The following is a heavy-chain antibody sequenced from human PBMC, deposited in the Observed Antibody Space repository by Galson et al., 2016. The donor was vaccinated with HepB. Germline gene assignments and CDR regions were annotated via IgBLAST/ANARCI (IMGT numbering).Heavy chain of an antibody. J-gene: IGHJ4*02. CDR2: VNPDGSET. V-gene: IGHV3-7*03. Sequence: SLRLSCAASGLIFSRSWMTWVRQAPGKGLEWVANVNPDGSETYYLASVKGRFTVSRDNAKNLLYLEIHGLRAEDTAVYYCARDVGWSSFDNWGRGTLVTVS. CDR1: GLIFSRSW. D-gene: IGHD3-10*01. CDR3: ARDVGWSSFDN.